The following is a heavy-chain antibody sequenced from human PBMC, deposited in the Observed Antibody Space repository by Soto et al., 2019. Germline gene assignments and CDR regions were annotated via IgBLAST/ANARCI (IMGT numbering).Heavy chain of an antibody. CDR2: ISAYNGQT. V-gene: IGHV1-18*01. CDR3: ARDYGNTGGMDV. Sequence: QVQLVQSGVKVKKPGASVKVSCKASGYTFNIYGISWVRQAPGQGLEWMGWISAYNGQTKDAQKFQGRVIMTTDTSTTTAYMELRSLRSDDTAVYYCARDYGNTGGMDVWGQGTTVTVSS. J-gene: IGHJ6*02. D-gene: IGHD4-4*01. CDR1: GYTFNIYG.